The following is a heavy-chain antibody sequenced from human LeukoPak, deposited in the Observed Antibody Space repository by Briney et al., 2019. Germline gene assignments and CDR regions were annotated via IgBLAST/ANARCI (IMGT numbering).Heavy chain of an antibody. CDR3: TTDSIAVAGDY. V-gene: IGHV3-15*01. CDR2: IKSKTGGGTT. CDR1: GFTFSNAW. Sequence: SGGSLRLSCAASGFTFSNAWMSWVRQAPGKGLEWVGRIKSKTGGGTTDYAAPVKGRFTISRDDSKNTLYLQMNSLKTEDTAVYYCTTDSIAVAGDYWGQGTLVTVSS. J-gene: IGHJ4*02. D-gene: IGHD6-19*01.